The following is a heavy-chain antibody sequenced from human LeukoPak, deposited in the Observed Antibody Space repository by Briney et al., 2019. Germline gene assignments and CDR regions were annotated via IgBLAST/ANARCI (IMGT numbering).Heavy chain of an antibody. CDR2: IYYSGST. D-gene: IGHD5-12*01. CDR1: GGSISSGGYS. V-gene: IGHV4-61*08. CDR3: ARDSGGYSGYDSLFDY. J-gene: IGHJ4*02. Sequence: SETLSLTCAVSGGSISSGGYSWSWIRQPPGKGLEWIGYIYYSGSTNYNPSLKSRVTISVDTSKNQSSLKLSSVTAADTAVYYCARDSGGYSGYDSLFDYWGQGTLVTVSS.